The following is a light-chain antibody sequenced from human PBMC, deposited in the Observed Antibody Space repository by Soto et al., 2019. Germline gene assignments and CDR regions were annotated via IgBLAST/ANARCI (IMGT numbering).Light chain of an antibody. CDR2: EAS. CDR1: QSISSW. V-gene: IGKV1-5*01. CDR3: QQANSFPPT. Sequence: DIQMTQSPSTLSASVGDRVTITCRASQSISSWLAWYQQKPGKAPKLLIHEASRLESGVPSRFSGSESGTEFTLTISSLQPEDFATYYCQQANSFPPTFGQGTKVEIK. J-gene: IGKJ1*01.